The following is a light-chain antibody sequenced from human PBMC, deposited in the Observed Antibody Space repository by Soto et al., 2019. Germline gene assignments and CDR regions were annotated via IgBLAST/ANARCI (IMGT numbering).Light chain of an antibody. CDR3: QPYGNSPQS. J-gene: IGKJ1*01. V-gene: IGKV3-20*01. Sequence: EIVLTQSPGTLSLSPGERVTLSCRASQSVNSSYLAWYQHKPGQAPRLLIYGASTRVTGIPDRFSGSGSGTDFTLTIARLEPGDCAVYYCQPYGNSPQSFGRGTKVDIK. CDR1: QSVNSSY. CDR2: GAS.